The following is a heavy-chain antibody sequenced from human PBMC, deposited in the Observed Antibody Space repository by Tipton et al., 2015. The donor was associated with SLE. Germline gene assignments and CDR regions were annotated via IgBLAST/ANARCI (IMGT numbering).Heavy chain of an antibody. CDR3: ARDGGSWSGPYYFDY. CDR1: GFTFSSYW. D-gene: IGHD2-15*01. Sequence: SLRLSCAASGFTFSSYWMSWVRQAPGKGLEWVANIKQDGSGKYYVDSVKGRFTISRDNAKNSLYLQMNSLRAEDTAVYYCARDGGSWSGPYYFDYWGQGTLVTVSS. CDR2: IKQDGSGK. J-gene: IGHJ4*02. V-gene: IGHV3-7*03.